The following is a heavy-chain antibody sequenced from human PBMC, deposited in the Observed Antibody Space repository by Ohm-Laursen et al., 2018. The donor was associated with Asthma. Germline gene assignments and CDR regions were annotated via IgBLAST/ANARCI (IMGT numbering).Heavy chain of an antibody. V-gene: IGHV1-69*01. CDR1: GGTFSSYA. CDR2: IIPIFGAA. J-gene: IGHJ3*02. D-gene: IGHD3-22*01. Sequence: SSVKVSCKASGGTFSSYAISWVRQAPGQGLEWMGGIIPIFGAANYAQEFQGRVTITADESTSTAYMELSSLRSEDTAVYYCARKNDSSGYFDAFDIWGQGTMVTVSS. CDR3: ARKNDSSGYFDAFDI.